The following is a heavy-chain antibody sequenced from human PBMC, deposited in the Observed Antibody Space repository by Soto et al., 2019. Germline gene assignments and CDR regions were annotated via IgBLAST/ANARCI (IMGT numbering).Heavy chain of an antibody. CDR2: ISSGGSP. Sequence: SETLSLTCDVSDESVTSPGNYWNWIRQRPDTGLEWIGYISSGGSPFYNPSLKSRVSISLDTSKNDISLALRSVTAADTAVYYCTLNHCARGGCYSRDYWGRGTRVTVSS. V-gene: IGHV4-31*11. CDR1: DESVTSPGNY. J-gene: IGHJ1*01. CDR3: TLNHCARGGCYSRDY. D-gene: IGHD2-15*01.